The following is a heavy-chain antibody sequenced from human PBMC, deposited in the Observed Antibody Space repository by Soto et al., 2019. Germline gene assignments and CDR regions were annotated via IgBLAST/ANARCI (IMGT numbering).Heavy chain of an antibody. V-gene: IGHV4-39*01. CDR3: ASGWAGEGTY. CDR2: IYYGGST. Sequence: QLQLQESGPGLVKPSETLSLTCTVSGGSVSSSSYYWGWIRQPPGKGLEWIGSIYYGGSTYYNPSLHSPVTISANTSKNRYYLKLSSVTAEHTAVYYYASGWAGEGTYWSPGTVVTVSS. CDR1: GGSVSSSSYY. D-gene: IGHD6-19*01. J-gene: IGHJ4*02.